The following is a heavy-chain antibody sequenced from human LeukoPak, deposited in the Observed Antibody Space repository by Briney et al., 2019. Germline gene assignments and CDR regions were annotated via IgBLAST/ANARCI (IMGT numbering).Heavy chain of an antibody. V-gene: IGHV1-18*01. CDR1: GYTFTSYG. D-gene: IGHD2-15*01. CDR2: ISAYNGNT. CDR3: ARGVCSGGSCYRNDY. J-gene: IGHJ4*02. Sequence: ASVKVSCKASGYTFTSYGISWVRQAPGQGLEWMGWISAYNGNTNYAQKLQGRVTMTTDTSTSTAYMELRSLRSDDTAVYYCARGVCSGGSCYRNDYWGQGTLVTVSS.